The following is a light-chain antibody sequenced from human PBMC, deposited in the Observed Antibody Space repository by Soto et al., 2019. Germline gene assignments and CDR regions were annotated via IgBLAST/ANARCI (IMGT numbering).Light chain of an antibody. J-gene: IGKJ1*01. V-gene: IGKV1-39*01. CDR2: SAS. CDR3: HQSDSSPPT. Sequence: DIQMTQSPSSLSTSVGDRVTITCRASQSISNYLNWYQQKPGRAPKVLIFSASSLQSGVPSRFSGSGSGTAFSLTISSLQPEDFATYYCHQSDSSPPTFGQGTKV. CDR1: QSISNY.